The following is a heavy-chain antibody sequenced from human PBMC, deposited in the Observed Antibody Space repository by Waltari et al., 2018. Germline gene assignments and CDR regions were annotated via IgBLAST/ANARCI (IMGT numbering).Heavy chain of an antibody. CDR2: FYKSGTT. D-gene: IGHD5-12*01. V-gene: IGHV4-39*07. CDR1: RRSLRNNHYY. CDR3: VRGYPDIVATISDY. J-gene: IGHJ4*02. Sequence: QLQLQESGPGLVKPSETLSLPCPVSRRSLRNNHYYWGWVRQPPGKGLEWIGSFYKSGTTYYNPSLKSRVTISVDTSNNQFSLKLNSVTAADTAVYYCVRGYPDIVATISDYWGQGTLVIVSS.